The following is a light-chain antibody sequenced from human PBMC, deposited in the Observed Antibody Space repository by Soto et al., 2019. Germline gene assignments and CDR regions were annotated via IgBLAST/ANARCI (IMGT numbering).Light chain of an antibody. CDR1: SSDVGGYNY. V-gene: IGLV2-14*01. CDR3: SSYTCSSTLYV. CDR2: DVS. Sequence: QSVLTQPASVSGSPGQSIPISCTGTSSDVGGYNYVSWYQQHPGKAPKLMIYDVSNRPSGVSNRFSGSKSGNTASLTISGLQAEDEADYYCSSYTCSSTLYVFGTGTKVTVL. J-gene: IGLJ1*01.